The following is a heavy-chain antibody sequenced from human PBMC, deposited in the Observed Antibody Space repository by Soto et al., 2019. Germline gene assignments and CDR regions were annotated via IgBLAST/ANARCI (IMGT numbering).Heavy chain of an antibody. CDR1: GYTFTGYY. V-gene: IGHV1-2*02. CDR3: ATLHCSGGSCYYVPDAFDI. Sequence: ASVKVSCKASGYTFTGYYMHWVRQAPGQGLEWMGWINPNSGGTNYAQKFQGRVTMTRDTSISTAYMELSRLRPDDTAVYYCATLHCSGGSCYYVPDAFDIWGQGTMVTVSS. J-gene: IGHJ3*02. D-gene: IGHD2-15*01. CDR2: INPNSGGT.